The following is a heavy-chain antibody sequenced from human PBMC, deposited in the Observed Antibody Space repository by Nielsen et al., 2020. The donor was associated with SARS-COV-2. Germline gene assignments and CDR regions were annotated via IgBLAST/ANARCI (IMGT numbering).Heavy chain of an antibody. CDR1: GYTFTSYG. J-gene: IGHJ4*02. CDR3: TRDHSNYVGGFDY. V-gene: IGHV1-8*02. CDR2: MNPNSGNT. Sequence: ASVKVSCKASGYTFTSYGISWVRQAPGQGLEWMGWMNPNSGNTGYAQKFQGRVTMTRNTSISTAYMELSSLRSEDTAVYYCTRDHSNYVGGFDYWGQGMLVTVSS. D-gene: IGHD1-26*01.